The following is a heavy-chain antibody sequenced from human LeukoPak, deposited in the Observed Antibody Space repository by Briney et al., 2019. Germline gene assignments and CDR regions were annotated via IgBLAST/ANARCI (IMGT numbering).Heavy chain of an antibody. CDR1: GFTFSSYA. Sequence: PGGSLRLPCAASGFTFSSYAMSWVRQAPGKGLEWVSYISSSSSNMYYADSVKGRFTISRDSAKNSLYLQMNSLRAEDTAVYYCAREYSSSSGRSFDYWGQGTLVIVSS. V-gene: IGHV3-48*01. CDR3: AREYSSSSGRSFDY. J-gene: IGHJ4*02. CDR2: ISSSSSNM. D-gene: IGHD6-6*01.